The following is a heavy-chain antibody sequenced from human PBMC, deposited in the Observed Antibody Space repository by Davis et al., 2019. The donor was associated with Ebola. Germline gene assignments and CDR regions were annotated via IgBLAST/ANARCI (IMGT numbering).Heavy chain of an antibody. V-gene: IGHV4-4*07. Sequence: PSETLSLTCTVSGGSIRGYYWNWVRQPAGKGLEWIGRIYSSGSTNFNPSLKSRVTVSLDTSKNQFSLRLSSVTAADTAIYYCARGEDRVPLYFFYGMDVWGQGTTVTVSS. CDR1: GGSIRGYY. J-gene: IGHJ6*02. CDR3: ARGEDRVPLYFFYGMDV. CDR2: IYSSGST. D-gene: IGHD3-10*01.